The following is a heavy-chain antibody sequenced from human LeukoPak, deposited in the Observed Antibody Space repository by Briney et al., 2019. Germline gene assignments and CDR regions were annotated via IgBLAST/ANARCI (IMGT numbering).Heavy chain of an antibody. V-gene: IGHV3-43*01. D-gene: IGHD6-6*01. J-gene: IGHJ4*02. CDR1: GLSFGDYT. CDR2: ISRNGAAT. Sequence: GGSLRLSCEASGLSFGDYTMHWVRQAPGKGLEWVSLISRNGAATKYADSVRGRFTISRDNSKNSLYLQMNSLNTEDTALYYCAREKDSSSLGNSFDYWGQGTLVTISS. CDR3: AREKDSSSLGNSFDY.